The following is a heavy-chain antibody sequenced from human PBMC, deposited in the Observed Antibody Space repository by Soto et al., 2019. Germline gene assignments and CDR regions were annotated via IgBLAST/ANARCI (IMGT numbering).Heavy chain of an antibody. CDR2: IRDNGDST. CDR1: GFIFGNYM. J-gene: IGHJ3*02. CDR3: APHVYCSGGSCHYDAFDI. Sequence: EVLLLESGGGLVQPGESLRLSCAASGFIFGNYMMTWVRQAPGKGLEWVSTIRDNGDSTYYADTGKGRVTISRDNSTNTVYLQMASLGAEATAVYYCAPHVYCSGGSCHYDAFDIRGQGAMVTVSS. V-gene: IGHV3-23*01. D-gene: IGHD2-15*01.